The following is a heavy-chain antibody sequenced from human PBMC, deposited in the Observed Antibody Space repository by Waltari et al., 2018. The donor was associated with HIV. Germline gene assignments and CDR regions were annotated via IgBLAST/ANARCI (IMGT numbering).Heavy chain of an antibody. J-gene: IGHJ4*02. CDR1: GGSFSGYY. Sequence: QVHLPQWGSGPLKPSETLSLTCAVHGGSFSGYYWTWIRQSPGRGLEWMGEIDHTGTSTYNPSLKGRVTMSVDTSKNQFSLNLKSVTVADTAVYYCVRGFGNYGFYFDYWGQGKLVSVSS. CDR2: IDHTGTS. D-gene: IGHD3-16*01. V-gene: IGHV4-34*02. CDR3: VRGFGNYGFYFDY.